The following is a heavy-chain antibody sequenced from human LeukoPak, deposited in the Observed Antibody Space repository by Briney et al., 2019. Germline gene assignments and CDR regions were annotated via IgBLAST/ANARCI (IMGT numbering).Heavy chain of an antibody. CDR1: GFPFSGYG. D-gene: IGHD6-19*01. CDR2: ISYDGSTQ. CDR3: AKVPSSGWYGIDF. J-gene: IGHJ4*02. V-gene: IGHV3-30*18. Sequence: GGSLRLSCAASGFPFSGYGMHWVRQAPGKGLEWVAIISYDGSTQYYADSVQGRFTISRDNSINMVYLQMNTLRGEDTATYYCAKVPSSGWYGIDFWGQGTQVTVSS.